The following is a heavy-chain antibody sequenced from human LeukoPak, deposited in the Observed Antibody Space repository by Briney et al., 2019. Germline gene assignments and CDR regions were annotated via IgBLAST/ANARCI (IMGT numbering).Heavy chain of an antibody. CDR2: INHSGST. V-gene: IGHV4-34*01. J-gene: IGHJ4*02. D-gene: IGHD1-1*01. CDR1: GGSFSGYY. Sequence: SETLSLTCAVYGGSFSGYYWSWIRQPPGKGLDWIGEINHSGSTNYNPSLKSRVTISVDTSKNQFSLKLSSVTAADTAVYYCARAGTGTAGHYFDYWGQGTLVTVSS. CDR3: ARAGTGTAGHYFDY.